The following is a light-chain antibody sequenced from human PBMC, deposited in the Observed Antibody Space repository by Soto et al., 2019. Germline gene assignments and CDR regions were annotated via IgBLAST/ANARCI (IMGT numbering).Light chain of an antibody. J-gene: IGLJ1*01. CDR2: EVS. Sequence: QSALTQPASVSGSPGQSITISCTGTSSDVGGYNYVSWYQQHPGKAPKLMSYEVSNRPSGVSNRFSGFKSGNTASLTISGLQAEDEADYYCSSYTSRSTLVFGTGTKLTVL. V-gene: IGLV2-14*01. CDR1: SSDVGGYNY. CDR3: SSYTSRSTLV.